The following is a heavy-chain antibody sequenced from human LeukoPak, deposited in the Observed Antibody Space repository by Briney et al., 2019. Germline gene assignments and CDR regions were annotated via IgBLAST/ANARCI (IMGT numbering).Heavy chain of an antibody. J-gene: IGHJ5*02. V-gene: IGHV1-8*01. CDR3: ARASLWFGELDPWFDP. CDR2: MNPNSGNT. D-gene: IGHD3-10*01. CDR1: GYTFTSYD. Sequence: ASVKVSCKASGYTFTSYDINWVRQATGQGLEWMGCMNPNSGNTGYAQKFQGRVTMTRNTSISTAYMELSSLRSEDTAVYYCARASLWFGELDPWFDPWGQGTLVTVSS.